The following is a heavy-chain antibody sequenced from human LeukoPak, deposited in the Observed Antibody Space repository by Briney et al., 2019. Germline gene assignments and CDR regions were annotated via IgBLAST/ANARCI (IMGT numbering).Heavy chain of an antibody. V-gene: IGHV1-18*01. CDR1: GYTFTSYG. D-gene: IGHD6-19*01. J-gene: IGHJ4*02. CDR3: ARVRRGSGWYRLDY. CDR2: ISAYNGNT. Sequence: ASVKASCRASGYTFTSYGISWVRQAPGQGLEWMGWISAYNGNTNYAQKLQGRVTMTTDTSTSTAYMELRSLRSDDTAVYYCARVRRGSGWYRLDYWGQGTLVTVSS.